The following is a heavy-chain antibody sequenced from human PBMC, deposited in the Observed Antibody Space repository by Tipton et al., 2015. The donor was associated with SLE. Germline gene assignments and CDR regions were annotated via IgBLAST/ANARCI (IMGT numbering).Heavy chain of an antibody. D-gene: IGHD2-2*01. CDR3: ARVGYCSSPTCYSDSFDI. CDR1: GGSLSHYF. Sequence: TLSLTCEVNGGSLSHYFWSWIRQAPGKGLEWIGEINYIGRTNFNPSLKSRVTVSLDTRNNQHSLELTSVTAADTAVYFCARVGYCSSPTCYSDSFDIWGQGTMVTVSS. J-gene: IGHJ3*02. CDR2: INYIGRT. V-gene: IGHV4-34*01.